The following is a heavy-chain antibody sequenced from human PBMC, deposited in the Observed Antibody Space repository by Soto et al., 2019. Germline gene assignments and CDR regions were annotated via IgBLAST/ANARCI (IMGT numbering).Heavy chain of an antibody. D-gene: IGHD3-10*01. J-gene: IGHJ4*02. CDR2: IWYDGSNK. V-gene: IGHV3-33*01. CDR1: GFTFSSYG. CDR3: GRDPDGGGSGSLVIDY. Sequence: QVQLVESGGGVVQPGRSLRLSCAASGFTFSSYGMHWVRQAPGKGLEWVAVIWYDGSNKYYADSVKGRFTISRDNSKNTLDLQMNSLRAEETAVDYWGRDPDGGGSGSLVIDYWGQGTLVTVSS.